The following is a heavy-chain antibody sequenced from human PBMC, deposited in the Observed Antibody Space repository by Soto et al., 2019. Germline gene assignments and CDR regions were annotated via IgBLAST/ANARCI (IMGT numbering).Heavy chain of an antibody. V-gene: IGHV1-69*12. Sequence: QVQLVQSGAEVKKPGSSVKVSCKASGGTFSSYAISWVRQAPGQGLEWMGGIIPIFGTANYAQKFQGRVTITADESTSRADMELSSLRSEGTAVYYCAGGRWNNWNDGGFDYWGQGTLVTVSS. CDR1: GGTFSSYA. CDR3: AGGRWNNWNDGGFDY. D-gene: IGHD1-20*01. CDR2: IIPIFGTA. J-gene: IGHJ4*02.